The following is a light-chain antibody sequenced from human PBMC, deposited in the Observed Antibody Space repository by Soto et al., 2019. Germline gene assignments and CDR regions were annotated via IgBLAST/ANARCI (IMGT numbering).Light chain of an antibody. J-gene: IGLJ3*02. Sequence: QSALTQPASVSGSPGQSITISCTGTNSDLGTFDYVSWYQLLPGKAPKLMIFDVSRRPSGTSPRFSGSKSGNTASLTISGLQAEDEAEYYCASYTTSSTLVFGGGTKLTVL. V-gene: IGLV2-14*01. CDR2: DVS. CDR1: NSDLGTFDY. CDR3: ASYTTSSTLV.